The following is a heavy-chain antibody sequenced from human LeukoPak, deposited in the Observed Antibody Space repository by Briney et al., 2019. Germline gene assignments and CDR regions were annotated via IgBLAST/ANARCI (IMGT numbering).Heavy chain of an antibody. CDR3: AKAGIGVVGYFDY. Sequence: GGCLRLSCAPSGFTLNSYAMGWVSHAPGRGREWGSATRGSGGGTYYADSVKGRFTISRDNSKNTQYLQMNRLRDEDTALYYCAKAGIGVVGYFDYWGQGTRVTVS. D-gene: IGHD6-19*01. CDR1: GFTLNSYA. V-gene: IGHV3-23*01. J-gene: IGHJ4*02. CDR2: TRGSGGGT.